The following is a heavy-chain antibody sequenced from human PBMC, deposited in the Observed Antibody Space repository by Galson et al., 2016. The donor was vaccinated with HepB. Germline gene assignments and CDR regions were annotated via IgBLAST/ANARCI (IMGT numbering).Heavy chain of an antibody. Sequence: SLRLSCAASGFTFSDSNMHWVRQAPGKGLEWVSHISNDGTFRDYADSVRGRFSISRDQSNNTLYLQMNSLRLDDTAIYYCARGAPFDSWGQGTLVTASS. CDR1: GFTFSDSN. V-gene: IGHV3-30*04. J-gene: IGHJ4*02. CDR3: ARGAPFDS. CDR2: ISNDGTFR.